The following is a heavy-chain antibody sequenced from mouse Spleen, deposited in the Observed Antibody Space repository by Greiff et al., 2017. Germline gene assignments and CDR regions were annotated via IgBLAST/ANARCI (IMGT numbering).Heavy chain of an antibody. Sequence: QVQLQQSGAELVKPGASVKLSCKASGYTFTSYWMHWVKQRPGQGLEWIGMIHPNSGSTNYNEKFKSKATLTVDKSSSTAYMQLSSLTSEDSAVYYCARDGGSPYAMDYWGQGTSVTVSS. V-gene: IGHV1-64*01. D-gene: IGHD1-2*01. CDR1: GYTFTSYW. CDR2: IHPNSGST. J-gene: IGHJ4*01. CDR3: ARDGGSPYAMDY.